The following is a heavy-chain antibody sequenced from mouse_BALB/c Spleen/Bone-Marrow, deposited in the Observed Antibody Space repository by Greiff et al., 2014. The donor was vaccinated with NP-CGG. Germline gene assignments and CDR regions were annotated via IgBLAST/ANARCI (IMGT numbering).Heavy chain of an antibody. CDR3: TRGGSYYRYLDY. J-gene: IGHJ2*01. CDR2: ILPGSGIT. CDR1: GYTFSSYW. D-gene: IGHD2-14*01. Sequence: VHLVESGAELMKPGASVKISCKATGYTFSSYWIEWVKQRPGHGLEWIGEILPGSGITNYNEKFRGKATFTADTSSNTAYMQLSSLTSEDSAVYYCTRGGSYYRYLDYWGQGTTLTVSS. V-gene: IGHV1-9*01.